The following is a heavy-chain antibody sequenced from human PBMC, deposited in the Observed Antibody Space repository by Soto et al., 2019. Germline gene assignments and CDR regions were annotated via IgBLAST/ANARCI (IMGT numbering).Heavy chain of an antibody. CDR1: GFIFNSYW. J-gene: IGHJ4*02. CDR2: IEPDGSGK. V-gene: IGHV3-7*01. Sequence: EVQLVESGGGLVQPGGSLRLSCAASGFIFNSYWLSWVRQAPGEGPEWVASIEPDGSGKYYVDSVRGRFTISRDNAKNSVFLQMNSLRVEDTAVYYCGSDATIHKEWGQGTLVTVSS. D-gene: IGHD3-3*01. CDR3: GSDATIHKE.